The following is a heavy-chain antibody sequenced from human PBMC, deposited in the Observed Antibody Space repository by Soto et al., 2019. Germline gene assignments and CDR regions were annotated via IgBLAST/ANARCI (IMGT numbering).Heavy chain of an antibody. CDR1: GGSFSGYY. CDR3: ARPYDYIWGSYRKYYFDY. CDR2: INHSGST. Sequence: SETLSLTCAVYGGSFSGYYWSWIRQPPGKGLEWIGEINHSGSTNYNPSLKSRVTISVDTSKNQFSLKLSSVTAADTAVYYCARPYDYIWGSYRKYYFDYWGQGTLVTVSS. V-gene: IGHV4-34*01. J-gene: IGHJ4*02. D-gene: IGHD3-16*02.